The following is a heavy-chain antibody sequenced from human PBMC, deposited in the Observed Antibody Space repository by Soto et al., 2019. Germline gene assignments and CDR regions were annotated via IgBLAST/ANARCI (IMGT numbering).Heavy chain of an antibody. CDR1: GFTFSSYA. J-gene: IGHJ6*03. CDR3: ARSSGSGSYYNVNYYYYYMDV. CDR2: ISSNGGST. Sequence: GGSLRLSCAASGFTFSSYAMHWVRQAPGKGLEYVSAISSNGGSTYYANSVKGRFTISRDNSKNTLYLQMGSLRAEDMAVYYCARSSGSGSYYNVNYYYYYMDVWGKGTTVTVSS. D-gene: IGHD3-10*01. V-gene: IGHV3-64*01.